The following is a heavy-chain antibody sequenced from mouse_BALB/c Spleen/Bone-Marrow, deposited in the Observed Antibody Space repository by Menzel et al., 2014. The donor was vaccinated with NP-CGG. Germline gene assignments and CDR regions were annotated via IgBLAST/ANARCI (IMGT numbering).Heavy chain of an antibody. V-gene: IGHV1-4*01. CDR2: INPSSGYT. Sequence: QVHVKQSGAELARPEASVKMSCKASGYTFTSYTMHWVKQRPGQGLEWIGYINPSSGYTNYNQKFKDKATLTADKSSSTAYMQLSSLTSEDSAVYYCAYGNYGYAMDYWGQGTSVTVSS. CDR3: AYGNYGYAMDY. CDR1: GYTFTSYT. J-gene: IGHJ4*01. D-gene: IGHD2-10*02.